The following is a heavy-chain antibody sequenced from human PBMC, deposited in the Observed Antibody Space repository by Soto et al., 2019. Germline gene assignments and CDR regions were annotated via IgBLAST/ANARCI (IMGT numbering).Heavy chain of an antibody. V-gene: IGHV3-48*01. CDR2: ISSSSSTI. CDR3: ARFGRDGYNPFDY. Sequence: PGGSLRLSCAASGFTFSSYSMNWVRQAPGKGLEWVSYISSSSSTIYYADSVKGRFTISRDNAKNSLYLQMNSLRAEDTAVYYCARFGRDGYNPFDYWGQGTLVTVSS. D-gene: IGHD5-12*01. J-gene: IGHJ4*02. CDR1: GFTFSSYS.